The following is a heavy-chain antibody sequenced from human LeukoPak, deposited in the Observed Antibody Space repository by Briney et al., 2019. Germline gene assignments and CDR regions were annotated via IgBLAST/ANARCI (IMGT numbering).Heavy chain of an antibody. Sequence: PGGSLRLSCAASGFTFSSYSMNWVRQAPGKGLEWVSSISSSSSYIYYADSVKGRFTISRDNAKNSLYLQMNSLRAEDTAVYYCARPIDNGAGSYYFDYWGQGTLVTVYS. D-gene: IGHD3-10*01. V-gene: IGHV3-21*01. CDR2: ISSSSSYI. CDR1: GFTFSSYS. J-gene: IGHJ4*02. CDR3: ARPIDNGAGSYYFDY.